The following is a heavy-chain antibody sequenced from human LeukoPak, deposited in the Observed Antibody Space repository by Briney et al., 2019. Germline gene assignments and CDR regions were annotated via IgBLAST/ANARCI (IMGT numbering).Heavy chain of an antibody. CDR3: AKRGPPQYGYGNWFDP. D-gene: IGHD5-18*01. Sequence: GGSLRLSCAASGFTFSSYGTHWVRQAPGKGLEWVAVIWYDGSNKYYADSVKGRFTISRDNSKNTLYLQMNSLRAEDTAVYYCAKRGPPQYGYGNWFDPWGQGTLVSVSS. CDR2: IWYDGSNK. J-gene: IGHJ5*02. CDR1: GFTFSSYG. V-gene: IGHV3-33*06.